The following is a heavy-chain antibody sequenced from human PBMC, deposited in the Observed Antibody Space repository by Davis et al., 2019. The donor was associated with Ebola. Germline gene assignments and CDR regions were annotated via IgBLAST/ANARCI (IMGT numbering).Heavy chain of an antibody. CDR3: ARDCIRTGCYNYGMDV. CDR2: INAGNGNT. V-gene: IGHV1-3*01. D-gene: IGHD2-2*02. Sequence: ASVKVSCKASGYTFTSYAMHWVRQAPGQRLEWMGWINAGNGNTKYSQKFQGRVTITRDTSASTAYMELSSLRSEDTAVYYCARDCIRTGCYNYGMDVWGQGTTVTVSS. CDR1: GYTFTSYA. J-gene: IGHJ6*02.